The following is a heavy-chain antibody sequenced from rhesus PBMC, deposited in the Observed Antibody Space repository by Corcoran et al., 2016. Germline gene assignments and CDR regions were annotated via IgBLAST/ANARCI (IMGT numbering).Heavy chain of an antibody. CDR2: IDSRGST. J-gene: IGHJ4*01. V-gene: IGHV4S11*01. CDR3: ARHGSISSGWYYFDY. Sequence: QVQLQESGPGLVKPSETLSLTCAVSGGAISSSSWSWIRKAPGKGLEWIGRIDSRGSTYYNPSLKSRVTLSVDTSKNQFSLKLSSVTAADTAVYYCARHGSISSGWYYFDYWGQGVLVTVSS. CDR1: GGAISSSS. D-gene: IGHD6-31*01.